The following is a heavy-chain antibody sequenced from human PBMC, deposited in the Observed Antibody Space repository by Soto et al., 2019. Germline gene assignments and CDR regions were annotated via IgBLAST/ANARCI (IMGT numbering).Heavy chain of an antibody. CDR3: ARDRIAVAGWFDP. CDR2: MNPNSGNT. CDR1: GYTFTSYD. D-gene: IGHD6-19*01. J-gene: IGHJ5*02. Sequence: QVQLVQSGAEVKKRGASVEVSCKASGYTFTSYDINWVRQAPGQALEWMGWMNPNSGNTGYAQKLQGRVTMNRNTSLSTAYMELISLSAEDTAVYYCARDRIAVAGWFDPWGQGTLVTLSS. V-gene: IGHV1-8*01.